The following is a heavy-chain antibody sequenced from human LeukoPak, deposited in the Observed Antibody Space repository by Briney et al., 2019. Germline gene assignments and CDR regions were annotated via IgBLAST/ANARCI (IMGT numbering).Heavy chain of an antibody. CDR1: GGSISRYS. V-gene: IGHV4-59*01. J-gene: IGHJ2*01. CDR2: IYYSGST. CDR3: ARDRYYYDSSGYQHWYFDL. D-gene: IGHD3-22*01. Sequence: PESLCLTCAVSGGSISRYSRSWIRQPPGKGLEWIGYIYYSGSTNYNPCLKSRVTISVDTSKNQFSLKLSSVTAADTAVYYCARDRYYYDSSGYQHWYFDLWGRGTLVTVSS.